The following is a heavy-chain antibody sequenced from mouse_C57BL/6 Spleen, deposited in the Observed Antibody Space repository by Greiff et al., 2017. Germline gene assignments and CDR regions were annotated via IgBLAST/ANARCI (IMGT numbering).Heavy chain of an antibody. V-gene: IGHV1-42*01. Sequence: EVQLQQSGPELVKPGASVKISCTASGFSFTGYYMNWVKQSPDKSLEWIGEINPSTGGTAYNQKFKAKATLTVDNSSSTAYLQLKSLTSEDSAVYYCARVRLNDWGQGTTLTFSS. CDR1: GFSFTGYY. CDR2: INPSTGGT. J-gene: IGHJ2*01. CDR3: ARVRLND. D-gene: IGHD2-4*01.